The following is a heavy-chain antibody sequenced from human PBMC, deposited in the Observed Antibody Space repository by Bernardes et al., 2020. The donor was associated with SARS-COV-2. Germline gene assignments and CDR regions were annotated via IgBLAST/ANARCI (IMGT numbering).Heavy chain of an antibody. Sequence: SETLSLTCTVSGDSISSGGYYWTWIRQHPGKGLEWIGYIYHTGSTFYNPSLASRMTMSVDTSQNQFSLKMSSVTAADTAVYYCARVYGGNSGLDNWGQGTLVTVST. CDR1: GDSISSGGYY. CDR3: ARVYGGNSGLDN. V-gene: IGHV4-31*03. CDR2: IYHTGST. J-gene: IGHJ4*02. D-gene: IGHD2-21*01.